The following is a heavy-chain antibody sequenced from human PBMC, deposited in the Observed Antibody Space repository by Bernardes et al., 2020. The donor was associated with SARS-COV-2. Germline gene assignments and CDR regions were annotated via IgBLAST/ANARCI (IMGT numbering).Heavy chain of an antibody. D-gene: IGHD2-21*01. CDR1: GYTFNTYG. V-gene: IGHV1-18*01. CDR2: ISTYNAER. Sequence: ASVKVSCKASGYTFNTYGISWVRQAPGQGLEWMGWISTYNAERNYAQKFQGRVTMTTDTSTNTAYMELRSLRSDDTAVYYCARDWDSREDCYDPWCQVTLVTVAS. CDR3: ARDWDSREDCYDP. J-gene: IGHJ5*02.